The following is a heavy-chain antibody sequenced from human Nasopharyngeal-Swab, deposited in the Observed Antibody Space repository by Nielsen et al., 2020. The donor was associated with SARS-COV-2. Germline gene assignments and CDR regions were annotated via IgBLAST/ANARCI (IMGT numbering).Heavy chain of an antibody. CDR3: ARDGNTYYDFWSGYYNYYYYGMDV. Sequence: GESLKISCAASGFTVSSNYMSWVRQAPGKGLEWVSVIYSGGSTYYADSVKGRFTISRDNSKNTLYLQMNSLRAEDTAVYYCARDGNTYYDFWSGYYNYYYYGMDVWGQGTTVTVSS. CDR2: IYSGGST. D-gene: IGHD3-3*01. J-gene: IGHJ6*02. CDR1: GFTVSSNY. V-gene: IGHV3-53*01.